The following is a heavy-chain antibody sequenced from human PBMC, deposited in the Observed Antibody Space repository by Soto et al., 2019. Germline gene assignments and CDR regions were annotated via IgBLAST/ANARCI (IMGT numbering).Heavy chain of an antibody. CDR3: ARAAGVRHPFDY. J-gene: IGHJ4*02. Sequence: GGSIILSSTSSGGKFGYYGGMWMRQAPGKGLEWVSAISGSGASTYYADSVKGRFTISRDNSKNTLHLQMNSLRAGDTAVYYCARAAGVRHPFDYWVQGTSVLGSS. D-gene: IGHD2-8*01. V-gene: IGHV3-23*01. CDR2: ISGSGAST. CDR1: GGKFGYYG.